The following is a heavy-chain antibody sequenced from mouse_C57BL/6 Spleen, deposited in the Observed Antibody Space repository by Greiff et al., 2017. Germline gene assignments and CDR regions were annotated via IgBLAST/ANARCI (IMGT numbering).Heavy chain of an antibody. D-gene: IGHD4-1*01. CDR3: ARAGQTEGFDY. J-gene: IGHJ2*01. Sequence: VKLVESGAELVKPGASVKLSCKASGYTFTGYYINWVKQRPGQGLEWIGKIGPGSGSTYYNEKFKGKATLTADKSSSTAYMQLSSLTSEDSAVYYCARAGQTEGFDYWGQGTTLTVSS. CDR2: IGPGSGST. CDR1: GYTFTGYY. V-gene: IGHV1-77*01.